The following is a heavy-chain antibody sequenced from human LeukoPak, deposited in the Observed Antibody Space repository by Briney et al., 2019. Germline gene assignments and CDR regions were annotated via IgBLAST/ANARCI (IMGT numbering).Heavy chain of an antibody. V-gene: IGHV5-51*01. CDR3: ARHSRPGIAAAGIDY. CDR1: GYSFTTYW. CDR2: IYPGDSDT. J-gene: IGHJ4*02. D-gene: IGHD6-13*01. Sequence: KGGESLKISCKGSGYSFTTYWIGWVRQMPGKGLEWMGIIYPGDSDTRYSPSFQGQVTISADKSISTAYLQWSSLKASDPAMYYCARHSRPGIAAAGIDYWGQGTLVTVSS.